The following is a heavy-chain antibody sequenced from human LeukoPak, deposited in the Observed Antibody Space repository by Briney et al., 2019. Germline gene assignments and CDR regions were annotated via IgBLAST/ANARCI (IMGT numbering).Heavy chain of an antibody. CDR1: GGSFSGYY. CDR2: INHSGST. V-gene: IGHV4-34*01. CDR3: ARKRGKGWLVLGLGAFDI. Sequence: SETLSLTCAVYGGSFSGYYWSWIRQPPGKGLEWIGEINHSGSTNYNPSLKSRVTISVDTSKNQFSLKLSSVTAADTAVYYCARKRGKGWLVLGLGAFDIWGQGTMVTVSS. D-gene: IGHD6-19*01. J-gene: IGHJ3*02.